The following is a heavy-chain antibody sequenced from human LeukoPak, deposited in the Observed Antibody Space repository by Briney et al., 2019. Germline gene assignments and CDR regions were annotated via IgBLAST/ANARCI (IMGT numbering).Heavy chain of an antibody. V-gene: IGHV1-69*06. CDR1: GATFSSYA. Sequence: AAVKVSCKASGATFSSYAISRVRQAPGQGLEWMGGIIPIFGTANYAEKFENRGTTTADKSTRTAYNELSNRISEDTAVYYCARTPGIAADDVDYWRQGTLVTVSS. J-gene: IGHJ4*02. CDR2: IIPIFGTA. CDR3: ARTPGIAADDVDY. D-gene: IGHD6-13*01.